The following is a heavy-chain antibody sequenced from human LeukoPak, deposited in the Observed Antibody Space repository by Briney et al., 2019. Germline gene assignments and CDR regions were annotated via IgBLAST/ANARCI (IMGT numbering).Heavy chain of an antibody. V-gene: IGHV1-18*01. J-gene: IGHJ4*02. CDR2: ISAYNGNT. CDR1: GYTFTSYG. D-gene: IGHD2-2*01. CDR3: AREGYCNSTSCSKPFDY. Sequence: ASVKVSCKASGYTFTSYGISWVRQAPGQGLEWMGWISAYNGNTNYAQKLQGRVTMTTDTSTSTAYMELRSLRSDDTAVYYCAREGYCNSTSCSKPFDYWGQGTLVTVSS.